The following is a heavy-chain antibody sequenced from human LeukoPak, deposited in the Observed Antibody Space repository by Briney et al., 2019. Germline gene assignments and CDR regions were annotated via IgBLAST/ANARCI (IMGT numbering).Heavy chain of an antibody. CDR1: GGTFSSYA. Sequence: GSSVKVSCKASGGTFSSYAISWVRQAPGQGLEWMGGIIPIFGTANYAQKFQGRVTITADESTSTANMELSSLRSEDTAVYYCASGTPMVRGVNDAFDIWGQGTMVTVSS. D-gene: IGHD3-10*01. CDR3: ASGTPMVRGVNDAFDI. CDR2: IIPIFGTA. V-gene: IGHV1-69*01. J-gene: IGHJ3*02.